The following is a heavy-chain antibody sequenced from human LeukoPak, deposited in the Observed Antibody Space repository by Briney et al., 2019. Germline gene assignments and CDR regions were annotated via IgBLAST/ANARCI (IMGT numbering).Heavy chain of an antibody. CDR1: GYTFTSYD. J-gene: IGHJ5*02. V-gene: IGHV1-8*01. Sequence: ASVKVSCKASGYTFTSYDINWVRQATGQGLERMGWMNPNSGYTGNAQKFQGRVTMTRNTSISTAHMELSSLRSEDTAVYYCARGPPWMVRGVIKVGRNWFDPWGQGTLVAVSS. CDR2: MNPNSGYT. D-gene: IGHD3-10*01. CDR3: ARGPPWMVRGVIKVGRNWFDP.